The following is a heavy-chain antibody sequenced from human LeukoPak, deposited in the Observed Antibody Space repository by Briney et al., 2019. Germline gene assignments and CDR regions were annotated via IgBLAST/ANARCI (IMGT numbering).Heavy chain of an antibody. CDR1: GGSFSGYY. CDR2: INHSGST. J-gene: IGHJ3*02. V-gene: IGHV4-34*01. CDR3: AKRPDAFDI. Sequence: SETLSLTCAVYGGSFSGYYWSWIRQPPGKGLGWIGEINHSGSTNYNPTLKSRVTISVDTSTNQFSLKLSSVTAADTAVYYCAKRPDAFDIWGQGTMVTVSS.